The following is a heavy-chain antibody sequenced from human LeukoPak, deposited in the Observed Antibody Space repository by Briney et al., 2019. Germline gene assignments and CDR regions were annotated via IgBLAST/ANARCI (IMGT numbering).Heavy chain of an antibody. CDR2: ISYDGSNK. Sequence: GGSLRLSCAASGFTFSSYGMHWVGQAPGKGLEWVAVISYDGSNKYYADSVKGRFTISRDNSKNTLYLQMNSLRAEDTAVYYCVRGKKPGWDMSYFDYWGQGILVTVSS. V-gene: IGHV3-30*03. D-gene: IGHD1-14*01. CDR1: GFTFSSYG. CDR3: VRGKKPGWDMSYFDY. J-gene: IGHJ4*02.